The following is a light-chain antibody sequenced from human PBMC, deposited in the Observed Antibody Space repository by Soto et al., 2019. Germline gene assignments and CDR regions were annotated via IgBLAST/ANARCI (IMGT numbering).Light chain of an antibody. CDR2: AAS. V-gene: IGKV1-39*01. J-gene: IGKJ1*01. CDR3: QQSYSTPWT. Sequence: DIQMTQSPSSLSASVADSVTITCRASQSISSYLNWYQQKPGKAPKXLIYAASSLQSGVPSRFSGSGSGTDCTLTISSLQPEDVSTYYCQQSYSTPWTFGQGTKVDI. CDR1: QSISSY.